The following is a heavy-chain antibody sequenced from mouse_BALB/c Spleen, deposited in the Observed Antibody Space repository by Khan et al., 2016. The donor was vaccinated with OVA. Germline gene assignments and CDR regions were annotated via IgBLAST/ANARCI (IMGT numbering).Heavy chain of an antibody. D-gene: IGHD1-2*01. CDR3: ARTARIKY. CDR1: AYSITSGYG. V-gene: IGHV3-2*02. Sequence: EVQLQESGPGLVKPSQSLSLTCTVTAYSITSGYGWNWIRQFPGNKLEWMGYISYSGSTNYNPSLNSRISITRDTSKNQFFLQLNSVTTEDTATYYCARTARIKYWGQGTTLTVSS. CDR2: ISYSGST. J-gene: IGHJ2*01.